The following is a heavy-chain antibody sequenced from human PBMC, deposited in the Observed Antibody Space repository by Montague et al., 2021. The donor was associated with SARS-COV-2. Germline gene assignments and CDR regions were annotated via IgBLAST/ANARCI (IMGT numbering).Heavy chain of an antibody. CDR3: ARQAFSRTTIFGVVISEGWFDP. J-gene: IGHJ5*02. CDR1: GGSISSSSYY. CDR2: IYYSGST. Sequence: SETLSLTCTVSGGSISSSSYYWGWIRQPPGKGLEWIGSIYYSGSTYYNPSLKSRVTISVDTSKNQFSLKLSSVTAADTAVYYCARQAFSRTTIFGVVISEGWFDPWGQGTLVTVSS. D-gene: IGHD3-3*01. V-gene: IGHV4-39*01.